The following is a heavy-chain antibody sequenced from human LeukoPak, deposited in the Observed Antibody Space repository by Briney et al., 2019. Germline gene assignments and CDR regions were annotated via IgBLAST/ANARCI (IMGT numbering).Heavy chain of an antibody. D-gene: IGHD5-18*01. Sequence: GGSLRLSCAASGFTFSSHAISWVRQAPGKGLEWVSAISGSGGSTYYADSVKGRFTISRDNSKNTLYLQMNSLRAEDTAVYYCAKRSYGSDYYGMDVWGQGTTVTVFS. CDR1: GFTFSSHA. V-gene: IGHV3-23*01. CDR3: AKRSYGSDYYGMDV. CDR2: ISGSGGST. J-gene: IGHJ6*02.